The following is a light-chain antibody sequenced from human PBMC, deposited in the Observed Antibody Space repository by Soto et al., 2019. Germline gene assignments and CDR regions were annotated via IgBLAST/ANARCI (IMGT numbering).Light chain of an antibody. CDR2: YNN. CDR3: AVWDDRLQGLV. J-gene: IGLJ2*01. V-gene: IGLV1-44*01. CDR1: SSNIGSDN. Sequence: QSAVTQPPSASGTPGQRVTISCSGSSSNIGSDNVNWYQQVPGTAPKLLIYYNNQRPSGVPDRFSGSKSGTSASLAIRGLQSEDEADYFCAVWDDRLQGLVFGGGTKLTVL.